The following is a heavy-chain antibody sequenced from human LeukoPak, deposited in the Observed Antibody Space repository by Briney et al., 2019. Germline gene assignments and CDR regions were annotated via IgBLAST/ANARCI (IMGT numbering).Heavy chain of an antibody. D-gene: IGHD6-6*01. V-gene: IGHV4-39*01. J-gene: IGHJ4*02. Sequence: SETLSLTCTVSGGSISSSSYYWGWIRQPPGKGLEWIGSIYYSGSTYYNPSLKSRVTISVDTSKNQFSLKLSSVTAADTAVYYCARRVWAPREQLVFPNFDYWGQGTLVTVSS. CDR2: IYYSGST. CDR3: ARRVWAPREQLVFPNFDY. CDR1: GGSISSSSYY.